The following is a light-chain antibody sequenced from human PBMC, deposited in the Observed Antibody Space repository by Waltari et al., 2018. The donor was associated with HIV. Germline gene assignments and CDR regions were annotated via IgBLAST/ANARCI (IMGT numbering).Light chain of an antibody. CDR1: PTLLHSSNSKNY. CDR2: WAS. J-gene: IGKJ1*01. CDR3: QQCFSSLWT. Sequence: IVMPQFPDSLAVSLVDRATVRCTSNPTLLHSSNSKNYLSWYQQKPGQPPKLLVYWASTRESGVSDRFIGTGSGTNFTLTITSLQAEDVAVYYCQQCFSSLWTFGQGTKV. V-gene: IGKV4-1*01.